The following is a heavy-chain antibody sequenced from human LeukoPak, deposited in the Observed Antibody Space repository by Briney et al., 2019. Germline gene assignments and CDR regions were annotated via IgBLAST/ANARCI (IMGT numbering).Heavy chain of an antibody. J-gene: IGHJ6*02. CDR2: IKKDGREK. CDR3: ARESLVSGTTRGNYYYYGMDV. D-gene: IGHD1-7*01. CDR1: GFTFSSYW. Sequence: GGSLRLSCAASGFTFSSYWMSWVRQAPGKGLEWVANIKKDGREKNYVDSVKGRFTISRDNAKNSLYLQMNSMGAEDTAVYFWARESLVSGTTRGNYYYYGMDVWGQGTTVTVSS. V-gene: IGHV3-7*01.